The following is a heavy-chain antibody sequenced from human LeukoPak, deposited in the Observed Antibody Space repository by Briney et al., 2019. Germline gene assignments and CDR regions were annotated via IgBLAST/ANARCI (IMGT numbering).Heavy chain of an antibody. V-gene: IGHV1-69*05. CDR1: GYTFTSYG. CDR3: ARGIAARPPYYYYYYYMDV. CDR2: IIPIFGTA. D-gene: IGHD6-6*01. J-gene: IGHJ6*03. Sequence: RASVKVSCKASGYTFTSYGISWVRQAPGQGLEWMGGIIPIFGTANYAQKFQGRVTITTDESTSTAYMELSSLRSEDTAVYYCARGIAARPPYYYYYYYMDVWGKGTTVTVSS.